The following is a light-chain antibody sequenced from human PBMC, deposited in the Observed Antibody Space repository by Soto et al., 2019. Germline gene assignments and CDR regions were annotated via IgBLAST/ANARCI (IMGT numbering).Light chain of an antibody. V-gene: IGLV1-44*01. CDR1: SSNIGHNP. Sequence: QSVLTQPPSASGTPGQRVTISCSGSSSNIGHNPVNWYQQLPGTAPTLLIYSNSHRPSGVPDRVSGSKSGTSASLAISGLQSEDEADYYCAAWDDSLTGSWVFGGGTKLTVL. CDR2: SNS. J-gene: IGLJ3*02. CDR3: AAWDDSLTGSWV.